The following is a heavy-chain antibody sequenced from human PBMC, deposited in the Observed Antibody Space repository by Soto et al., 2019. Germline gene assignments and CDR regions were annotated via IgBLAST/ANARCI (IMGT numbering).Heavy chain of an antibody. CDR3: ARAAA. J-gene: IGHJ5*02. Sequence: SETLSVTCAVSGGSVSSGSYYWTWIRQPPGKGLEWIGYIYSSGSTNYNPSLKSRVTISVDTSKNQFSLKLSSVTAADTAVYYCARAAASGQIPLVTLST. V-gene: IGHV4-61*01. CDR2: IYSSGST. CDR1: GGSVSSGSYY.